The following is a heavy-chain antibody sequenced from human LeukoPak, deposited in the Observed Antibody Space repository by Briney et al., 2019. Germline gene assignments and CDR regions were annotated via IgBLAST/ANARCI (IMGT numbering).Heavy chain of an antibody. J-gene: IGHJ4*02. CDR1: GFTFSSYA. V-gene: IGHV3-64*02. Sequence: PGGSLRLSCAASGFTFSSYAMHWVRQAPGKGLEYVSAISSNGGSTYYADSVKGRFTISRDNSKDTLYLQMGSLRAEDMAVYYCARGLTPDYWGQGTLVTVSP. CDR2: ISSNGGST. CDR3: ARGLTPDY.